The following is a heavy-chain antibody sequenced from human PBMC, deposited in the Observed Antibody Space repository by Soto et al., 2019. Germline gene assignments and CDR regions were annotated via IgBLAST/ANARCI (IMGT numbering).Heavy chain of an antibody. CDR3: AKVLSALQLFDAFDI. V-gene: IGHV3-23*01. Sequence: GGSLRLSCAASGFTLSSYAMSWVRQAPGKGLEWVSAISGSGGSTYYADSVKGRFTISRDNSKNTLYLQMNSLRAEDTAVYYCAKVLSALQLFDAFDIWGQGTMVTVSS. CDR2: ISGSGGST. CDR1: GFTLSSYA. J-gene: IGHJ3*02. D-gene: IGHD5-18*01.